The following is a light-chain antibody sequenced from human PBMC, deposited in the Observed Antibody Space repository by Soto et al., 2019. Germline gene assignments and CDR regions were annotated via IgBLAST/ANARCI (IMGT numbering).Light chain of an antibody. V-gene: IGKV1-5*01. CDR1: QSISSW. CDR2: DAS. CDR3: QQYNHYWT. J-gene: IGKJ1*01. Sequence: DIQMTQSPSTLSASVGDRVTITCRASQSISSWLAWYQQKPGKAPKVLIYDASSLESGVSSRFSGSGSGTEFSLTISSLQPDDFATYYCQQYNHYWTFGQGTRVEIK.